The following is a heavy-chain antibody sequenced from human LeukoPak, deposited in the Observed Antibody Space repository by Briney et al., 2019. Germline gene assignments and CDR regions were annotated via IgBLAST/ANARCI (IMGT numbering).Heavy chain of an antibody. CDR2: IYYSGST. CDR3: ARYDSSGYPRGLDY. V-gene: IGHV4-34*01. D-gene: IGHD3-22*01. CDR1: GGSFSGYY. Sequence: SQTLSLTRAVYGGSFSGYYWSSIRQPPGKGLEWNGSIYYSGSTYYNSSLKGRVTISVDTSKNQFSLKLRSVSAADTAVYYCARYDSSGYPRGLDYWGQGTLVTVSS. J-gene: IGHJ4*02.